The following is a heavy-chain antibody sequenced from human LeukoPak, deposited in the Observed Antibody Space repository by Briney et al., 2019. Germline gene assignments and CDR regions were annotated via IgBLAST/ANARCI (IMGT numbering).Heavy chain of an antibody. CDR1: GGSISSYY. D-gene: IGHD2-15*01. CDR3: ARVVDSVPEYFDL. Sequence: SETLSLTCTVSGGSISSYYWSWIRQPPGKGLEWIGYIYYSGSTYYNPSLKSRVTISVDRSKNQFSLKLSSVTAADTAVYYCARVVDSVPEYFDLWGRGTLVTVSS. CDR2: IYYSGST. V-gene: IGHV4-59*12. J-gene: IGHJ2*01.